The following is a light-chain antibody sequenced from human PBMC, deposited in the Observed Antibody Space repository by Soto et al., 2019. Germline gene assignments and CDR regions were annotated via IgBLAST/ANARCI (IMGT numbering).Light chain of an antibody. CDR3: QRYNMWLGT. Sequence: EVVMTQSPATLSVSPGERATLSCRASETVNSNLAWYQQKPGQAPRLLIYGASTRATGIPVKFGGSGSGTEFILSISTLQSEDFAVYYCQRYNMWLGTFGQGTKVEVK. V-gene: IGKV3-15*01. CDR2: GAS. J-gene: IGKJ1*01. CDR1: ETVNSN.